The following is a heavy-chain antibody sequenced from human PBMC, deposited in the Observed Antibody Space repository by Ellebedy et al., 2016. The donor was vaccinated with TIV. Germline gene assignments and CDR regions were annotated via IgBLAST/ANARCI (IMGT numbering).Heavy chain of an antibody. J-gene: IGHJ4*02. D-gene: IGHD3-10*01. CDR3: ARDNSRSYYSFDY. CDR2: ISSGGDDI. V-gene: IGHV3-48*02. CDR1: GFTFSSYN. Sequence: GESLKISXAASGFTFSSYNMNWVRQAPGKGLEWVSFISSGGDDIYYADSLKGRFTISRDNAKNSLYLQMNSLRDEDTALYYCARDNSRSYYSFDYWGQGALVAVST.